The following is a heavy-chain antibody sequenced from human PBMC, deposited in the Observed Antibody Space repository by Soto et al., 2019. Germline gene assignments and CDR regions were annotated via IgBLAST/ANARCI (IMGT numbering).Heavy chain of an antibody. D-gene: IGHD1-20*01. CDR2: IYPGDSDT. CDR3: ARHGRALTGTESGMDV. Sequence: GGPLKISCKGSGYSFTSYWIGWVRQMPGKGLEWMGIIYPGDSDTRYSPSFQGQVTISADKSISTAYLQWSSLKASDTAMYYCARHGRALTGTESGMDVWGQGTTVTVSS. J-gene: IGHJ6*02. CDR1: GYSFTSYW. V-gene: IGHV5-51*01.